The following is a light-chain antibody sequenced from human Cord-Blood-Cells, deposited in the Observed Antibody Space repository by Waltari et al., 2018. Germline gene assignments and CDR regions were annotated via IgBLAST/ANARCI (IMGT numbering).Light chain of an antibody. CDR3: QQYGSSPPT. V-gene: IGKV3-20*01. J-gene: IGKJ1*01. Sequence: EIVLTQSPGTLSLSPGERATLSCRASQSVSSSYLAWYQQKPGQAPRLLIYGASSRATGIPDRVSGSGSGTDFTLTISRLEPEDFAGYYCQQYGSSPPTFGQGTKVEIK. CDR2: GAS. CDR1: QSVSSSY.